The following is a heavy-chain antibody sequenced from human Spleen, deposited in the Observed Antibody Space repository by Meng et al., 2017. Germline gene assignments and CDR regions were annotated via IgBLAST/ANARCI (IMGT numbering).Heavy chain of an antibody. J-gene: IGHJ4*02. Sequence: SLKISCAASGFTFDDYDMHWVRQAPGKGLEWVSGISWNSGSIGYADSVKGRFTISRDNAKNSLYLQMNSLRAEDTALYYCAKDAGYSSSWATFDYWGQGTPVTVSS. V-gene: IGHV3-9*01. CDR3: AKDAGYSSSWATFDY. CDR2: ISWNSGSI. D-gene: IGHD6-13*01. CDR1: GFTFDDYD.